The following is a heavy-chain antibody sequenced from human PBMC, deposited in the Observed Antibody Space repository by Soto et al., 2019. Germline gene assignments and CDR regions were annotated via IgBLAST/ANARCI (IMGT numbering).Heavy chain of an antibody. CDR2: IYYSGST. J-gene: IGHJ4*02. V-gene: IGHV4-31*03. CDR1: GGSISSGGYY. CDR3: AREGGIVGATAADY. D-gene: IGHD1-26*01. Sequence: QVQLQESGPGLVKPSQTLSLTCTVSGGSISSGGYYWSWIRQHPGKGLEWIGYIYYSGSTYYNPSPKSRGTISVDTSKNQSSLKLSSVTAADTAVYYCAREGGIVGATAADYWGQGTLVTVSS.